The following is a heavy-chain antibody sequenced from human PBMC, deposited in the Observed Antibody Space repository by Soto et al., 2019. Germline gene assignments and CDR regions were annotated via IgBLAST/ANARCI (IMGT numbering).Heavy chain of an antibody. CDR1: GFTFINYA. CDR3: ARKVVGSTSRPNYWYFDL. V-gene: IGHV3-23*01. D-gene: IGHD2-2*01. Sequence: EVQLLESGGDSVQPGGSLRLSCAGSGFTFINYAMNWVRQAPGKGLEWVSTISGGGDATFFADSVRGRFTFSRDNSKNTVTLQMNSLGVDDTAVYYCARKVVGSTSRPNYWYFDLWGRGTLVTASS. CDR2: ISGGGDAT. J-gene: IGHJ2*01.